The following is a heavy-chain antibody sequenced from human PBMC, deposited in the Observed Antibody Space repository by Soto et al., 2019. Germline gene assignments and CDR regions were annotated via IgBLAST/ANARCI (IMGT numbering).Heavy chain of an antibody. V-gene: IGHV3-21*06. D-gene: IGHD2-2*02. Sequence: EVQLVESGGGLVKPGGSLRLSCVDSGFTFSSYSMNWVRQAPGKGLEWVSSISSSSSPIFYADSLKGRYTISRDNAKNSLYLQMNSLRAEDTAVYYCVRGGRGYTRDDVFDIWGQWTMVTVS. CDR1: GFTFSSYS. CDR2: ISSSSSPI. CDR3: VRGGRGYTRDDVFDI. J-gene: IGHJ3*02.